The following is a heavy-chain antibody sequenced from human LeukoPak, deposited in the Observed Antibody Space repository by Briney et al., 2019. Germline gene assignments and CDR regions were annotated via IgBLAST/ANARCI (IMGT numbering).Heavy chain of an antibody. CDR2: INPNSGGT. J-gene: IGHJ4*02. D-gene: IGHD4-23*01. CDR1: GYTFTGYY. CDR3: ARDQATVATPWWDH. Sequence: ASVKVSCKASGYTFTGYYMHWVRQAPGQGLEWMGWINPNSGGTNYAQKFQGRVAMTGDSSISTAYMELSRLRSDDTAVYFCARDQATVATPWWDHWGQGTLVTVSS. V-gene: IGHV1-2*02.